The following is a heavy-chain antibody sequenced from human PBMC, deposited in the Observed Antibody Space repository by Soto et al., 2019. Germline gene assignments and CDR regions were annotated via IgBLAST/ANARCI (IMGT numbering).Heavy chain of an antibody. CDR2: IYYSGST. CDR1: GGSISNSD. J-gene: IGHJ6*03. Sequence: QVQLQESGPGLVKPSETLSLTCTVSGGSISNSDWSWIRQPPGKGLEWIGCIYYSGSTNRNPSLKGGVTISVDTSKNQFSLKLNSVTPADTAVYYCARLRYSSSWYYYYMDVWGKGTTVTVSS. CDR3: ARLRYSSSWYYYYMDV. V-gene: IGHV4-59*01. D-gene: IGHD6-13*01.